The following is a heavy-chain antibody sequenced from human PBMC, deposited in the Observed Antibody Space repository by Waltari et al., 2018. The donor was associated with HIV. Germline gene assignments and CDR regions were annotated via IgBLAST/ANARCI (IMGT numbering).Heavy chain of an antibody. J-gene: IGHJ4*02. CDR2: ISGSGTNS. V-gene: IGHV3-23*01. Sequence: EVQLLESGGGLVQPGGSLRLSCAASAVTFSSHVRNWVSGISGSGTNSFYADSVKGRFTISRDNAKNTLHLQMSSLRVDDTAVYYCAKISLTGRDDYWGQGTLVTVSS. D-gene: IGHD1-1*01. CDR3: AKISLTGRDDY. CDR1: AVTFSSHV.